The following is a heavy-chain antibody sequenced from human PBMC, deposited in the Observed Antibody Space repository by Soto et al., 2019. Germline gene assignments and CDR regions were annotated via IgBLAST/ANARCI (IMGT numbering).Heavy chain of an antibody. V-gene: IGHV1-69*08. Sequence: QVQLVQSGAEVKKPGSSVKVSCKASGGTFSSYTISWVRQAPGQGLEWMGRIIPILGIANYAQKFQGRVTITGKKSPSTAYMELSSMRSEDTAVYSCARDLPSAITGTTDNCFAPWGQGPRVTVSS. J-gene: IGHJ5*02. CDR3: ARDLPSAITGTTDNCFAP. D-gene: IGHD1-7*01. CDR2: IIPILGIA. CDR1: GGTFSSYT.